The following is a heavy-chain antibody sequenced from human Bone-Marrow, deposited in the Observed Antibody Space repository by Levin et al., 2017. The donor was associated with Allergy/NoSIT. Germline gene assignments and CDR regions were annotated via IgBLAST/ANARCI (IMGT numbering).Heavy chain of an antibody. CDR2: INPNSGGT. Sequence: PGESLKISCKASGYTFTGYYMHWVRQAPGQGLEWMGRINPNSGGTNYAQKFQGRVTMTRDTSISTAYMELSRLRSDDTAVYYCARGLLYDYIWADAFDIWGQGTMVTVSS. CDR3: ARGLLYDYIWADAFDI. CDR1: GYTFTGYY. V-gene: IGHV1-2*06. D-gene: IGHD3-16*01. J-gene: IGHJ3*02.